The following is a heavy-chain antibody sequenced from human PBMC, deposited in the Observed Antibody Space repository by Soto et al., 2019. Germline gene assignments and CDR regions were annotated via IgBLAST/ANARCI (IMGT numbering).Heavy chain of an antibody. CDR3: ARRWSGYFNFDY. Sequence: ASVKVSCKASGYSFTSYDINWVRQAAGQGLEWVGWINANSGNTNYAQKLQGRVTMTTDTSTSTAYMELRSLRSDDTAVYYCARRWSGYFNFDYWGQGTLVTVSS. V-gene: IGHV1-18*01. J-gene: IGHJ4*02. D-gene: IGHD3-3*01. CDR1: GYSFTSYD. CDR2: INANSGNT.